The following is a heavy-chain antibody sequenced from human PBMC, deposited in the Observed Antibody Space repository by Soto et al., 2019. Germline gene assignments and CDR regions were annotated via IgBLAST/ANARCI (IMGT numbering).Heavy chain of an antibody. CDR2: IYYNGST. J-gene: IGHJ4*02. CDR1: SGSVCIRGYY. D-gene: IGHD5-12*01. V-gene: IGHV4-39*01. CDR3: SRRRGAGASFDIHFDY. Sequence: LSLTCTVCSGSVCIRGYYVAWINQPSGKRLDWIGSIYYNGSTYYNPSLKSRVTISVDTAKNQFSLKLSSVTAADTAVYYCSRRRGAGASFDIHFDYCGQGTLVSVSS.